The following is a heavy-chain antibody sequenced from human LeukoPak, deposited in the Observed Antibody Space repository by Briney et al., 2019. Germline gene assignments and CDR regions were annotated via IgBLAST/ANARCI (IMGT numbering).Heavy chain of an antibody. Sequence: PGGSLRLSCAASGFTFSSYEMNWVRQAPGKGLEWVSYISSSGSTIYYASSVKGRFTISRDNAKNSLYLQMNSLRAEDTAVYYCARERYYGSGSYGDVWGKGTTVTISS. CDR1: GFTFSSYE. D-gene: IGHD3-10*01. J-gene: IGHJ6*04. CDR2: ISSSGSTI. CDR3: ARERYYGSGSYGDV. V-gene: IGHV3-48*03.